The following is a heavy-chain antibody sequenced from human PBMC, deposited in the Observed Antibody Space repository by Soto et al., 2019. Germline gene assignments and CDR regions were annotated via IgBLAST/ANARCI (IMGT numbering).Heavy chain of an antibody. J-gene: IGHJ5*02. CDR3: ARLRIATNNYKWFDP. D-gene: IGHD2-21*01. Sequence: SETLSLTWIVSGGALNSGNYYWSWTCQFPGKGLEWIGHIYVTGAVDYNPSLRDRITISQDTSERQFSLNLRLVTAADTAVYYCARLRIATNNYKWFDPWGQGTLVTVSS. V-gene: IGHV4-31*02. CDR1: GGALNSGNYY. CDR2: IYVTGAV.